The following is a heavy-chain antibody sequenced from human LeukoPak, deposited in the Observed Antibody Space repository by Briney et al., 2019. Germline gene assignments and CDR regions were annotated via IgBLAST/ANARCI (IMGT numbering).Heavy chain of an antibody. V-gene: IGHV3-33*01. CDR3: ARDLREWVVPAAILGY. CDR1: GFTFSSYG. CDR2: IWYDGSNK. Sequence: QPGGSLRLSCAASGFTFSSYGMHWVRQAPGKGLEWVAVIWYDGSNKYYADSVKGRFTISRDNSKNTLYLQMNSLRAEDTAVYYCARDLREWVVPAAILGYWGQGTLVTVSS. J-gene: IGHJ4*02. D-gene: IGHD2-2*02.